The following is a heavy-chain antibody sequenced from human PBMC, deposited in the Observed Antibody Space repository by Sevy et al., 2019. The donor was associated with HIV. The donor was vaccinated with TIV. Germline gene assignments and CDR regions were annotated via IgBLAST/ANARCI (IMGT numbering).Heavy chain of an antibody. D-gene: IGHD5-12*01. CDR3: AGNSGYNFDY. CDR2: ISGSGGST. CDR1: GFTFSSYA. V-gene: IGHV3-23*01. Sequence: GGSLRLSCAASGFTFSSYAMSWVRQAPGKGLEWVSAISGSGGSTYYADSVKGRFTISRDNSKNKLYLKMNSLRAEDTAVYYCAGNSGYNFDYWGQGTLVTVSS. J-gene: IGHJ4*02.